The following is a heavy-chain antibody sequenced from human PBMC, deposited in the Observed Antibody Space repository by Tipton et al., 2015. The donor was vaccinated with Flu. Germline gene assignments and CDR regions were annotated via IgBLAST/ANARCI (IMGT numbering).Heavy chain of an antibody. D-gene: IGHD2-21*01. J-gene: IGHJ4*02. CDR1: GGSFSGYY. CDR3: AKFSAYCGGDCYNPRGVFDY. V-gene: IGHV4-34*01. CDR2: INHSGST. Sequence: TLSLTCAVYGGSFSGYYWSWIRQPPGKGLEWIGEINHSGSTNYNPSLKSRVTISVDTSKNQFSLKLSSVTAADTAVYYCAKFSAYCGGDCYNPRGVFDYWGQGTLVTVSS.